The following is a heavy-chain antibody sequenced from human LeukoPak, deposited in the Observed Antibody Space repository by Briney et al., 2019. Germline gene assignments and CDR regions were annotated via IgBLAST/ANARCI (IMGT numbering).Heavy chain of an antibody. V-gene: IGHV3-30*02. Sequence: GGSLRLSCAASGFTFSSYGMHWVRQAPGKGLEWVAFIRYDGSNKYYADSVKGRFTISRDNSKNTLYLQMNSLRAEDTAVYYCAKGLNVPAAIDGDRDYWGQGTLVTVSS. CDR2: IRYDGSNK. CDR3: AKGLNVPAAIDGDRDY. J-gene: IGHJ4*02. D-gene: IGHD2-2*02. CDR1: GFTFSSYG.